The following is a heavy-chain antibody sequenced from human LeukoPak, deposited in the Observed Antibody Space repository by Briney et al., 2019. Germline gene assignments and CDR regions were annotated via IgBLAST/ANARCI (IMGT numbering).Heavy chain of an antibody. D-gene: IGHD6-13*01. CDR2: IKQDGSEK. J-gene: IGHJ4*02. V-gene: IGHV3-7*04. Sequence: PGGSLRLSCAASGFTFSSYWMSWVRQAPGKGLVWVANIKQDGSEKYYVDSVKGRFTISRDNAKNSLYLQMNSLRAEDTAVYYCAREKSAPGIAAAETDYWGQGTLVTVSS. CDR1: GFTFSSYW. CDR3: AREKSAPGIAAAETDY.